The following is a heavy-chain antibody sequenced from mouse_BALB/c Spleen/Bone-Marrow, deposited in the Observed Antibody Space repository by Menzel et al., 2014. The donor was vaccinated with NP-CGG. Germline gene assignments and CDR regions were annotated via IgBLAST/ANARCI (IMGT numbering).Heavy chain of an antibody. J-gene: IGHJ3*01. CDR2: ISSGGSYT. D-gene: IGHD2-1*01. CDR1: GFTFSSYA. V-gene: IGHV5-9-4*01. CDR3: AREEGNFLAY. Sequence: EVKVEESGGGLVKPGGSLKLSCAASGFTFSSYAMSWVRQSPEKRLEWVAEISSGGSYTYYPDTGTGRFTISRDNAKNTLYLEMSSLRSEDTAMYYCAREEGNFLAYWGQGTLVTVSA.